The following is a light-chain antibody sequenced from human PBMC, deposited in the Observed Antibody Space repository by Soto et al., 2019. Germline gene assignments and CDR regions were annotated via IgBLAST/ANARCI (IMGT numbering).Light chain of an antibody. CDR2: SAS. CDR1: QTISNF. CDR3: QQSYSTPLT. J-gene: IGKJ4*01. Sequence: DIQMTQSPASLSASVGDRVTITCRASQTISNFLNWYQQKLGRAPKVLISSASSLQSGVPSRFSGSGAGTDFTLTISSLQPEDFAAYYCQQSYSTPLTFGVWTRVEIK. V-gene: IGKV1-39*01.